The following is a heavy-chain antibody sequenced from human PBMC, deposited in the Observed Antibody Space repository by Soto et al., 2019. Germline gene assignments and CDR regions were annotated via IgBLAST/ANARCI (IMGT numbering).Heavy chain of an antibody. CDR3: ARQTHAWDWYFDL. V-gene: IGHV4-59*08. Sequence: QVQLQESGPGLVKPSETLSLTCTVSGGSINSYYWNWIRQPPGKGLEWIGYISYSGGTNYNPSLTRRLTIPVGTSKSQFSLKLSSVTAADTAVYYCARQTHAWDWYFDLWGRGTLVTVSS. CDR1: GGSINSYY. CDR2: ISYSGGT. J-gene: IGHJ2*01. D-gene: IGHD3-16*01.